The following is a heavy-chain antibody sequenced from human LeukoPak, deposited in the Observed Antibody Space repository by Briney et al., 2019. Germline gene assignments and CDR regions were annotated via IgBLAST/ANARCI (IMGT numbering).Heavy chain of an antibody. V-gene: IGHV1-18*01. CDR3: ARDKNYRFDY. CDR2: ISANSGKT. Sequence: GASVKVSCKASGYTFTDNGISWVRHAPGEGLEWMGWISANSGKTNYAQRFQGRVTMTRETSSSTVYMELRSLRSDDTAVYFCARDKNYRFDYWGQGTLVSVTS. CDR1: GYTFTDNG. J-gene: IGHJ4*02. D-gene: IGHD3-16*02.